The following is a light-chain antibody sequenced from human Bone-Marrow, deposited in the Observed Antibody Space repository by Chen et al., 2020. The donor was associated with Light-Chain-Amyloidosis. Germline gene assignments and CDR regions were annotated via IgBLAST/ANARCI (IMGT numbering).Light chain of an antibody. CDR1: QSIRGN. CDR3: QQYNNRPLT. V-gene: IGKV3-15*01. J-gene: IGKJ1*01. Sequence: VMTQSPVALSVSPGDTATLSCRASQSIRGNLAWYQQRPGQAPRLLIYGASARATSIPARFSGSGFETDFTLTISTIQSEDFAVYYCQQYNNRPLTFGQGTRVDIK. CDR2: GAS.